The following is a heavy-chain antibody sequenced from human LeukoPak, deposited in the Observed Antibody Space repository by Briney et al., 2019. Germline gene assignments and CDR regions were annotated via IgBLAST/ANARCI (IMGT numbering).Heavy chain of an antibody. D-gene: IGHD3-3*01. J-gene: IGHJ4*02. V-gene: IGHV3-21*01. CDR3: ARGANFWSGYYRNYYFDY. CDR2: ISSSSSYI. Sequence: PGGSLRLSCAASGFTFSSYSMNWVRQAPGKGLEWVSSISSSSSYIYYADSVKGRFTISRDNAKNSLYLQMNSLRAEDTAVYYCARGANFWSGYYRNYYFDYWGQGTLVTVSS. CDR1: GFTFSSYS.